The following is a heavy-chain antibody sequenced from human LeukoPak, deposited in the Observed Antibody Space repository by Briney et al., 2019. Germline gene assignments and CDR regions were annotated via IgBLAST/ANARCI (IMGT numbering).Heavy chain of an antibody. V-gene: IGHV4-38-2*02. J-gene: IGHJ4*02. CDR3: ARDSRGGSYHGGFDY. CDR2: IYHSGST. CDR1: GYSIGSGYY. D-gene: IGHD1-26*01. Sequence: SETLSLTCTVSGYSIGSGYYWGWIRQPPGKGLEWIGSIYHSGSTYYNPSLKSRVTISVDTSKNQFSLKLSSVTAADTAVYYCARDSRGGSYHGGFDYWGQGTLVTVSS.